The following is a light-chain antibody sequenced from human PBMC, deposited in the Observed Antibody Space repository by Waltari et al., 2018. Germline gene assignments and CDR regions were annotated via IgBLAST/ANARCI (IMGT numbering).Light chain of an antibody. V-gene: IGKV3-15*01. CDR3: QQYNDWPPLT. J-gene: IGKJ4*01. Sequence: EVVMTQSPATLSVSPGESATLSCRASQRVSSFLAWYQQKPGQAPRLLIYGASTRATGIPARFSGSGSGTEFTLTISSLQSEDFAVYYCQQYNDWPPLTFGGGTKVEIK. CDR2: GAS. CDR1: QRVSSF.